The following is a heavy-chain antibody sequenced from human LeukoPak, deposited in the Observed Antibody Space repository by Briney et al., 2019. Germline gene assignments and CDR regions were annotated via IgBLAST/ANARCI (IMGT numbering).Heavy chain of an antibody. CDR3: ARTDYDYVWGSYRYYYYYMDV. CDR2: MNPNSGNT. V-gene: IGHV1-8*01. Sequence: ASVKVSCKASGYTFTSYDINWVRQATGQGLEWMGWMNPNSGNTGYAQKFQGRVTMTRNTSISTAYMELSSLRSKDTAVYYCARTDYDYVWGSYRYYYYYMDVWGKGTTVTVSS. D-gene: IGHD3-16*02. J-gene: IGHJ6*03. CDR1: GYTFTSYD.